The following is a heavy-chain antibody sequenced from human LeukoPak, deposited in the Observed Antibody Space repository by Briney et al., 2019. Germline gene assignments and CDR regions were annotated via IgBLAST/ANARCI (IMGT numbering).Heavy chain of an antibody. V-gene: IGHV1-2*02. D-gene: IGHD7-27*01. Sequence: GASVKVSCKASGYTFTGYYMHWVRQAPGQGLEWMGWINPNSGGTNYAQKFQGRVTMTRDTSISTAYMELSRLRSDDTAVYCCARELGFEGYYYYMDVWGKGTTVTVSS. CDR3: ARELGFEGYYYYMDV. J-gene: IGHJ6*03. CDR2: INPNSGGT. CDR1: GYTFTGYY.